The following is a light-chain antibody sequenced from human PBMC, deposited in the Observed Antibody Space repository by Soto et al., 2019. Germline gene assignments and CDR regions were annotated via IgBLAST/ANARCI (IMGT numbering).Light chain of an antibody. CDR3: CSSAPESTYV. V-gene: IGLV2-23*01. CDR1: SDDVGAYNS. CDR2: KGT. J-gene: IGLJ1*01. Sequence: ALAQPASVSGSPGQSITISCTGTSDDVGAYNSVSWYQQLPHKAPQVILYKGTQRPSGVSSRFSGSTSGNAASLTISGLQADDEADYFCCSSAPESTYVFGTGTKVTVL.